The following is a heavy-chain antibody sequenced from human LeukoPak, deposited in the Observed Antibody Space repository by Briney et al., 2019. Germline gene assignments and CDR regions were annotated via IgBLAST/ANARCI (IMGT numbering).Heavy chain of an antibody. CDR2: IHSGGST. CDR1: GFTFSSYE. J-gene: IGHJ4*02. Sequence: GGSLRLSCAASGFTFSSYEMNWVRQAPGKGLEWVSVIHSGGSTYYADSVKGRFTISRDNSKNTLYLQMNSLRAEDTAVYYCARGSVEYYYDSSGYLLPGVAYFDYWGQGTLVTVSS. V-gene: IGHV3-53*01. CDR3: ARGSVEYYYDSSGYLLPGVAYFDY. D-gene: IGHD3-22*01.